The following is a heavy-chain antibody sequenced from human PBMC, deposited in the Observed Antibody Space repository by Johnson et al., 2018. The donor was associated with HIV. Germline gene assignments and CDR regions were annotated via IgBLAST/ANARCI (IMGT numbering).Heavy chain of an antibody. CDR1: GFTFSPYW. Sequence: VQLVESGGGVVQPGRSLRLSCAASGFTFSPYWVHWVRQAPGQGLVWVSGINWNGGSTGYADSVKGRFTISRDNAKNSLYLQMNSLRAEDTALYYCARGNYYGSGSYGAFDIWGQGTMVTVSS. CDR2: INWNGGST. J-gene: IGHJ3*02. V-gene: IGHV3-20*04. D-gene: IGHD3-10*01. CDR3: ARGNYYGSGSYGAFDI.